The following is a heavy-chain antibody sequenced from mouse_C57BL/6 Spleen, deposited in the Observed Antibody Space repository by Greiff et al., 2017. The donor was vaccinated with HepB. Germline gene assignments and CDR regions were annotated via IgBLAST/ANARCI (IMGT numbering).Heavy chain of an antibody. V-gene: IGHV14-4*01. CDR1: GFNIKDDY. J-gene: IGHJ2*01. Sequence: EVQLQQSGAELVRPGASVKLSCTASGFNIKDDYMHWVKQRPEQCLEWIGWIVPETGDTEYASKCQGKSTKTADTSSNTAYLQHSSLTSEATPVYDCTSRDDQLIWGQGTTLTVSA. D-gene: IGHD3-2*02. CDR2: IVPETGDT. CDR3: TSRDDQLI.